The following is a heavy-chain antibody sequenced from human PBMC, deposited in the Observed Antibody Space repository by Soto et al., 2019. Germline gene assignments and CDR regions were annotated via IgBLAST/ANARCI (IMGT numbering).Heavy chain of an antibody. CDR2: IYPGDSDT. CDR1: GYTFTNYW. Sequence: PGESLKISCKGSGYTFTNYWIGWVRQMPGKGPEWMGIIYPGDSDTKYNPSFQGQVTISADKPITTTYLQWSSLKASDTAIYYCAASIFYYGMDVWGQGTTVTVSS. V-gene: IGHV5-51*01. J-gene: IGHJ6*02. CDR3: AASIFYYGMDV.